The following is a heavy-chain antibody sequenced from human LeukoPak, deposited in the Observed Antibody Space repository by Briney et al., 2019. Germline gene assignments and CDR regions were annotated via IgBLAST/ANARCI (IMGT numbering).Heavy chain of an antibody. CDR2: ISSSSYI. Sequence: KSGGSLRLSCAASGFTFSSYSMNWVRQAPGKGLEWVSSISSSSYIYYADSVKGRFTISRDNSKNTLYLQMNSLRAEDTAVYYCASLDILTGYLFDYWGQGTLVTVSS. CDR3: ASLDILTGYLFDY. J-gene: IGHJ4*02. V-gene: IGHV3-21*01. D-gene: IGHD3-9*01. CDR1: GFTFSSYS.